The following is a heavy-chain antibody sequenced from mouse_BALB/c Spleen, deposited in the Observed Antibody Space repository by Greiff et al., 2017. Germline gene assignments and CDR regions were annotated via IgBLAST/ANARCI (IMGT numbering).Heavy chain of an antibody. J-gene: IGHJ2*01. V-gene: IGHV1S81*02. Sequence: VQLQQSGPELVKPGASVKVSCKASGYTFTSYYMYWVKQRPGQGLEWIGGINPSNGGTNFNEKFKSKATLTVDKSSSTAYMQLSSLTSEDSAVYYCTRKAARATYPFDYWGQGTTLTVSS. CDR3: TRKAARATYPFDY. CDR1: GYTFTSYY. CDR2: INPSNGGT. D-gene: IGHD3-1*01.